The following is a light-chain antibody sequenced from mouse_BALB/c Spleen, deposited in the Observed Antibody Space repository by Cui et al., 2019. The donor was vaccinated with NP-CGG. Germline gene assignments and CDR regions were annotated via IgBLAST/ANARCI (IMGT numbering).Light chain of an antibody. CDR2: GTN. J-gene: IGLJ1*01. CDR3: ALWYSNHWV. V-gene: IGLV1*01. CDR1: TGAVTTSNY. Sequence: QAVGTQQSPLTTSPGETVTLTCRSSTGAVTTSNYANWVQEKPDHLFTGLIGGTNNRAPGVPARFSGSLIGDKAALTITGAQTEDEAIYFCALWYSNHWVFGGGTKLTVL.